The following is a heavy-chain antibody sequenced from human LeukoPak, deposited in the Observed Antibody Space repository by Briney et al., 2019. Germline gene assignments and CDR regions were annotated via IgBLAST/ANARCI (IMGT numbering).Heavy chain of an antibody. V-gene: IGHV1-69*02. D-gene: IGHD6-19*01. J-gene: IGHJ4*02. CDR2: IIPILGIA. CDR3: ASYLIAVAGSFDY. Sequence: SVKVSCKAPGGTFSSYTISWVRQAPGQGLEWMGRIIPILGIANYAQKFQGRVTITADKSTSTAYMELSSLRSEDTAVYYCASYLIAVAGSFDYWGQGTLVTVSS. CDR1: GGTFSSYT.